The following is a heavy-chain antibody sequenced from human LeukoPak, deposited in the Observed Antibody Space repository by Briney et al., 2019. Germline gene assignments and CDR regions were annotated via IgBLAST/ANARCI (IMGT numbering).Heavy chain of an antibody. V-gene: IGHV1-69*05. J-gene: IGHJ6*03. CDR3: ARDEGRWGNYYYYYMDV. D-gene: IGHD4-23*01. CDR1: GYTFTSYY. CDR2: IIPIFGTA. Sequence: AVKVSCKASGYTFTSYYMHWVRQAPGQGLEWMGRIIPIFGTANYAQKFQGRVTITTDESTSTAYMELSSLRSEDTAVYYCARDEGRWGNYYYYYMDVWGKGTTVTVSS.